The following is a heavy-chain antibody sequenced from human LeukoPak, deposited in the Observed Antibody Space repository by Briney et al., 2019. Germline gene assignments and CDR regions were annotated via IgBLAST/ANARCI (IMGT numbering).Heavy chain of an antibody. D-gene: IGHD3-22*01. Sequence: PGGSLRLSCAASGFTFSSYGMHWVRQAPGKGLEWVAVISYDGSNKYYADSVKGRFTISRDNSKNTLYLQMNSLRAEDTAVHYCAKDVVGSGYRWFDPWGQGTLVTVSS. V-gene: IGHV3-30*18. CDR2: ISYDGSNK. CDR1: GFTFSSYG. CDR3: AKDVVGSGYRWFDP. J-gene: IGHJ5*02.